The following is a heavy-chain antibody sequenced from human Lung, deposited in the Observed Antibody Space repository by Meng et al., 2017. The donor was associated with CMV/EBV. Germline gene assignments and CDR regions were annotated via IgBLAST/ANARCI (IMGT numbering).Heavy chain of an antibody. Sequence: ASXXVSXKASGYTFTGYYMHWVRQAPGQGLEWMGWINPNSGGTNYAQKFQGRVTMTRDTSISTAYMELSGLRSDDTAVYYCARSSRADRYDAFDIWGQGKXV. CDR1: GYTFTGYY. V-gene: IGHV1-2*02. CDR2: INPNSGGT. CDR3: ARSSRADRYDAFDI. J-gene: IGHJ3*02. D-gene: IGHD2-2*01.